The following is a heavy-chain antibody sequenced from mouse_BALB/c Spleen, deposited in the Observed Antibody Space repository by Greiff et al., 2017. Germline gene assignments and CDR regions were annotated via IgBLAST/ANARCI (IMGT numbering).Heavy chain of an antibody. J-gene: IGHJ2*01. CDR1: GYSITSGYY. V-gene: IGHV3-6*02. CDR2: ISYDGSN. D-gene: IGHD2-4*01. Sequence: ESGPGLVKPSQSLSLTCSVTGYSITSGYYWNWIRQFPGNKLEWMGYISYDGSNNYNPSLKNRISITRDTSKNQFFLKLNSVTTEDTATYYCAREDDYDVYWGQGTTLTVSS. CDR3: AREDDYDVY.